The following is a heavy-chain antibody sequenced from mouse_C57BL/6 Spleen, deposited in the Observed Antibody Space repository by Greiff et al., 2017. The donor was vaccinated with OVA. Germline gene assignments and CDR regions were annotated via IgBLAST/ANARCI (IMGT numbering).Heavy chain of an antibody. Sequence: VKLMESGAELVKPGASVKMSCKASGYTFTSYWITWVKQRPGQGLEWIGDIYPGSGSTNYNEKFKSKATLTVDTSSSTAYMQLSSLTSEDSAVYYCASHGMDYWGQGTSVTVSS. J-gene: IGHJ4*01. CDR1: GYTFTSYW. V-gene: IGHV1-55*01. CDR2: IYPGSGST. CDR3: ASHGMDY.